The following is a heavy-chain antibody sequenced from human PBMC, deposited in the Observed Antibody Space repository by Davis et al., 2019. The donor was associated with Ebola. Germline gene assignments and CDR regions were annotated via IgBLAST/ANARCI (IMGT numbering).Heavy chain of an antibody. CDR2: IIPILRAS. D-gene: IGHD3-22*01. Sequence: AASVKVSCKASGYTFTGYYMHWVRQAPGQGLEWMGQIIPILRASNYAENFQGRVTITADESTTTAYMELTGLRFDDTAMYYCARVRTAYYYDSSDFPSWFDPWGQGTLVTVSS. V-gene: IGHV1-69*11. CDR1: GYTFTGYY. CDR3: ARVRTAYYYDSSDFPSWFDP. J-gene: IGHJ5*02.